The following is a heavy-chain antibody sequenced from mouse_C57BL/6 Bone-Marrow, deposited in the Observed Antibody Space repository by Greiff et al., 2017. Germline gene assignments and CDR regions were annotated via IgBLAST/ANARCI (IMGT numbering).Heavy chain of an antibody. D-gene: IGHD1-1*01. V-gene: IGHV1-55*01. CDR3: NKFITTVVANYAMDY. CDR1: GYTFTSYW. CDR2: IYPGSGST. Sequence: VQLQQPGAELVKPGASVKMSCKASGYTFTSYWITWVKQRPGQGLEWIGDIYPGSGSTNYNEKFKSKATLTVDTSSITAYMQLSSLTSEDSAVYYCNKFITTVVANYAMDYWGQGTSVTVSS. J-gene: IGHJ4*01.